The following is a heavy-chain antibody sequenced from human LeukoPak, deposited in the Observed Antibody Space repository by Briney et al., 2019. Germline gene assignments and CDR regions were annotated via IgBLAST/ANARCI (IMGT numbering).Heavy chain of an antibody. CDR3: AKDARNGEGENYMDV. Sequence: DPGGSLRLSCAASRFTFDDYAMHWVRHAPGKGLEWVSLISWDGGSTYYADSVKGRFTISRDNSKNSLYLQINSLRAEDTALYYCAKDARNGEGENYMDVWGKGTTVTVSS. V-gene: IGHV3-43D*03. CDR2: ISWDGGST. J-gene: IGHJ6*03. D-gene: IGHD4-17*01. CDR1: RFTFDDYA.